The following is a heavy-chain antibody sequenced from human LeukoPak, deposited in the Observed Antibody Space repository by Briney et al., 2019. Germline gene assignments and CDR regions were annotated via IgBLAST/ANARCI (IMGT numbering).Heavy chain of an antibody. CDR1: GGSISSYY. D-gene: IGHD3-10*01. Sequence: SSETLSLTCTVSGGSISSYYWSWIRQPPGKGLEWIGYIYYSGSTNYNPPLKSRVTISVDTSKNQFSLKLSSVTAADTAVYYCARDVDYGSGSYYKDSNWFDPWGQGTLVTVSS. J-gene: IGHJ5*02. CDR3: ARDVDYGSGSYYKDSNWFDP. CDR2: IYYSGST. V-gene: IGHV4-59*01.